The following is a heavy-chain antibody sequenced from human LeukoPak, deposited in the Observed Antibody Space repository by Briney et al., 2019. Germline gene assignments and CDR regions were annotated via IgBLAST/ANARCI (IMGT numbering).Heavy chain of an antibody. CDR2: IWYDGSNK. Sequence: HPGGSLRLSCAASGFTFSSYGMHWVRQAPGKGLEWVAVIWYDGSNKYYADSVKGRFTISRDNSKNTLYLQMNSLRAEDTAVYYCARPSGYSYGPHAFDIWGQGTIVTVSS. V-gene: IGHV3-33*01. CDR1: GFTFSSYG. CDR3: ARPSGYSYGPHAFDI. D-gene: IGHD5-18*01. J-gene: IGHJ3*02.